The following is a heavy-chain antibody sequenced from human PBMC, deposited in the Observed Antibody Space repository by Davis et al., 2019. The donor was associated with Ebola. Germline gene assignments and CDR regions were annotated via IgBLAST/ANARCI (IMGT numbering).Heavy chain of an antibody. V-gene: IGHV1-18*01. CDR1: GYTFTTYG. CDR3: ARLAVPGLFDY. J-gene: IGHJ4*02. Sequence: ASVKVSCKASGYTFTTYGISWVRQAPGRGLEWMGWISAYNGNTNYAQELQGRVTMTTDTSTTTAYMDLRSLRSDDTAVYYCARLAVPGLFDYWGQGTLVTVSS. D-gene: IGHD2-2*01. CDR2: ISAYNGNT.